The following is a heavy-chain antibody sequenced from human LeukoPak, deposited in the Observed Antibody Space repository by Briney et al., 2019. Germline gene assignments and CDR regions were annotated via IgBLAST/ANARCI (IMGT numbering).Heavy chain of an antibody. CDR3: ARGYCNSTSCQGRGFDP. J-gene: IGHJ5*02. CDR2: INHSGST. CDR1: GGSFSGYY. V-gene: IGHV4-34*01. Sequence: PSETLSLTCAVYGGSFSGYYWSWIRQPPGKGLEWIGEINHSGSTNYNPSLKSRVTISVDTSKNQFSLKLSSVTAADTAVYYCARGYCNSTSCQGRGFDPWGQGTLVTVSS. D-gene: IGHD2-2*01.